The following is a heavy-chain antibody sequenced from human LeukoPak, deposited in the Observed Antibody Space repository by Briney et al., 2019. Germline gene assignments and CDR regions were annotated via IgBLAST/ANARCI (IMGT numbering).Heavy chain of an antibody. Sequence: GGSLRLSCAASGFTFSNYGMHWVRQAPGKGLEWVAVISYDGSNKYYADSVKGRFTVSRDNSKNTPYLQMNSLRAEDTAVYYCATDSSSWPEYFQHWGQGTLVTVSS. CDR1: GFTFSNYG. J-gene: IGHJ1*01. CDR3: ATDSSSWPEYFQH. V-gene: IGHV3-30*03. D-gene: IGHD6-13*01. CDR2: ISYDGSNK.